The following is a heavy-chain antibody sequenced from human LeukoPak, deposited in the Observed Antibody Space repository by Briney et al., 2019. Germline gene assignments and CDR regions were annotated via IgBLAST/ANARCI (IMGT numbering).Heavy chain of an antibody. Sequence: ASVKVSCKASGHTFTSYYMHWVRQAPGQGLEWMGIINPSGGSTSYAQKFQGRVTMTRDTSTSTVYMELSSLRSEDTAVYYCARVTYYYDSSGYYYLHYWGQGTLVTVSS. J-gene: IGHJ4*02. D-gene: IGHD3-22*01. CDR2: INPSGGST. CDR3: ARVTYYYDSSGYYYLHY. CDR1: GHTFTSYY. V-gene: IGHV1-46*03.